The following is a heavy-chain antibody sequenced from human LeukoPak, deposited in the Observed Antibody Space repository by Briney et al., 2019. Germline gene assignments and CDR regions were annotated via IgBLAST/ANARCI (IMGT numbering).Heavy chain of an antibody. CDR1: GGSFSGYY. Sequence: SETLSLTCAVYGGSFSGYYWSWIRQPPGKGLEWIGEINHSGSTNYNPSLKSRVTISVDTSKNQFSLKLSSVTAADTAVYYCARGYDSSAYYPFNYWGQGTLVTVSS. J-gene: IGHJ4*02. CDR2: INHSGST. D-gene: IGHD3-22*01. V-gene: IGHV4-34*01. CDR3: ARGYDSSAYYPFNY.